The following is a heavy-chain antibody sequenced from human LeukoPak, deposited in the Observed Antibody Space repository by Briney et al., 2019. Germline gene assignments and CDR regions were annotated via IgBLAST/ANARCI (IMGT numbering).Heavy chain of an antibody. CDR1: GGSISSYY. V-gene: IGHV4-59*01. D-gene: IGHD1-26*01. Sequence: SETLSLTCTVSGGSISSYYWSWIRQPPGKGLEWIGYIYYSGSTNYNPSLKSRVTISVDTSKNQFSLKLSSVTAADTAVYYCAREDGTKWELPSGAFDIWGQGTMVTVS. J-gene: IGHJ3*02. CDR3: AREDGTKWELPSGAFDI. CDR2: IYYSGST.